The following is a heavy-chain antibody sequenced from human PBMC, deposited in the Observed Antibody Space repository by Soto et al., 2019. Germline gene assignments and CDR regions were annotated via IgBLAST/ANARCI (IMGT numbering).Heavy chain of an antibody. CDR3: AGTWGNYAFDI. V-gene: IGHV3-74*01. Sequence: GGSLRLSCAASGFTFSSYWMHWVRQAPGKGLVWVSRINSDGSSTSYADSVKGRFTISRDNAKNTLYLQMNSLRAEDTAVYYCAGTWGNYAFDIWGQGTMVTVSS. CDR2: INSDGSST. J-gene: IGHJ3*02. D-gene: IGHD3-16*01. CDR1: GFTFSSYW.